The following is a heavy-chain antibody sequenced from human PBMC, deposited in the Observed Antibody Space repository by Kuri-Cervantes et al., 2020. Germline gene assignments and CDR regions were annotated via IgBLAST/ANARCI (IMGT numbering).Heavy chain of an antibody. V-gene: IGHV1-18*01. J-gene: IGHJ3*02. Sequence: ASVKVSCKASGYTFTSYGISWVRQAPGQGLEWMAWISAYDGDTKYAQKFQGRVTMTTDTSTTTAYMELKSLRSDDTAVYYCARDVFGAAEASRAFDIWGQGTMVTVSS. D-gene: IGHD3-10*01. CDR1: GYTFTSYG. CDR3: ARDVFGAAEASRAFDI. CDR2: ISAYDGDT.